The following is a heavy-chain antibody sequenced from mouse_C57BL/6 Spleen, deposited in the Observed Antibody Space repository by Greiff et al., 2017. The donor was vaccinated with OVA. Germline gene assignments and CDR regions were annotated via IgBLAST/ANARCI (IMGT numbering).Heavy chain of an antibody. CDR3: ARKRDYGSSYDWYFDV. CDR2: IHPNSGST. CDR1: GYTFTSYW. Sequence: VQLQQPGAELVKPGASVKLSCKASGYTFTSYWMHWVKQRPGQGLEWIGMIHPNSGSTNYNEKFKSKATLTVDKSSSTAYMQLSSLTSEDSAVYYCARKRDYGSSYDWYFDVWGTGTTVTVSS. V-gene: IGHV1-64*01. D-gene: IGHD1-1*01. J-gene: IGHJ1*03.